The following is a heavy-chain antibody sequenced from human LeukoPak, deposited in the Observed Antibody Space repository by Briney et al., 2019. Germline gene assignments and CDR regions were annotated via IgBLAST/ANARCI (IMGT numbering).Heavy chain of an antibody. V-gene: IGHV3-23*01. CDR1: GFSFSTYA. CDR2: FSGNGGST. Sequence: GGSLRLSCAASGFSFSTYAMSWVRQAPGKGLEWVSGFSGNGGSTYYADSAKGRFTISRDNSKNTLYLQMNSLRAEDTAVYYCARESRYNWNERFDYWGQGTLVTVSS. CDR3: ARESRYNWNERFDY. J-gene: IGHJ4*02. D-gene: IGHD1-1*01.